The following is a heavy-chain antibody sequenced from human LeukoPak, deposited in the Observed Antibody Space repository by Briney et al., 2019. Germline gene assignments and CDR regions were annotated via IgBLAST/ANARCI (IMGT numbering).Heavy chain of an antibody. CDR3: TRVFGSWSSDY. V-gene: IGHV4-31*03. CDR2: IYYSGST. D-gene: IGHD6-13*01. Sequence: SETLSLTCTVSGGSISSGGYYWSWIRQHPGKGLEWIGYIYYSGSTYYNPSLKSRVTISVDTSKNQFSLKLSSVTAADTAVYYCTRVFGSWSSDYWGQGTLVTVSS. J-gene: IGHJ4*02. CDR1: GGSISSGGYY.